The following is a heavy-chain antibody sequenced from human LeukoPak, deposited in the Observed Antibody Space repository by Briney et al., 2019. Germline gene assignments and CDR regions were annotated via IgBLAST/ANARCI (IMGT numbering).Heavy chain of an antibody. V-gene: IGHV4-61*01. J-gene: IGHJ4*02. Sequence: SETLSLTCTVSGGSVSSGSYYWSWIRQPPGKGLEWIGYIYYSGSTNYNPSLKSRVTISVDTSKNQFSLKLSSVTAADTAVYYCARGPLGRWVTIDYWGQGALVTVSS. CDR1: GGSVSSGSYY. CDR2: IYYSGST. D-gene: IGHD4-23*01. CDR3: ARGPLGRWVTIDY.